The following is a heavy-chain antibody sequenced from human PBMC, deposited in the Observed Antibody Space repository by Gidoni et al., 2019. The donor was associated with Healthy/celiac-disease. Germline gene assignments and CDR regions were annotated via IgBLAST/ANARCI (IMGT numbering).Heavy chain of an antibody. Sequence: QVQLQESGPGLVKPSETLSLTCTVSGGSISSYYWSWIRQPPGKGLEWIGYIYYSGSTNYNPSLKSRATVSVDTSKNQFSLKLSSVTAADTAVYYCATMMGDWYFELWGRGTLVTVSS. CDR3: ATMMGDWYFEL. J-gene: IGHJ2*01. CDR1: GGSISSYY. D-gene: IGHD3-16*01. CDR2: IYYSGST. V-gene: IGHV4-59*01.